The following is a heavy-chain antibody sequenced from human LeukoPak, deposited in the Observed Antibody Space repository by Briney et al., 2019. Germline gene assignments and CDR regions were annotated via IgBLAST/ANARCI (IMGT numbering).Heavy chain of an antibody. J-gene: IGHJ4*02. CDR3: AKDLQHLVRTLSFDY. D-gene: IGHD6-13*01. V-gene: IGHV3-11*06. CDR2: ISSRSDYI. Sequence: GGSLRLSCAASGLPFSYYYMSWIRQAPGKGLEWLSYISSRSDYINYADSVKGRFTISRDNAKNSLYLQMNSLRPEDTALYYCAKDLQHLVRTLSFDYWGQGTLVTVSS. CDR1: GLPFSYYY.